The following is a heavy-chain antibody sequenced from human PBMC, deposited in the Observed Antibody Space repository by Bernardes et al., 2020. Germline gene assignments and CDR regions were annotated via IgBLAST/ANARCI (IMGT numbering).Heavy chain of an antibody. CDR3: ARVDILRGYGLGV. J-gene: IGHJ6*02. V-gene: IGHV4-39*01. CDR2: LYYTGRT. D-gene: IGHD2-15*01. CDR1: GDPIRSSSFY. Sequence: SETLSLTCTVSGDPIRSSSFYWGWIRQPPGKGLDWIGSLYYTGRTFYNPSLKSRLTMSIDTSKNQFSLKLTSVTAADTAVYYCARVDILRGYGLGVWGQGTTVTVPS.